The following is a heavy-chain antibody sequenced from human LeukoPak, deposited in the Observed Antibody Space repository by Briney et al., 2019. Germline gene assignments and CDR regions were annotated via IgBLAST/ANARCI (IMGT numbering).Heavy chain of an antibody. J-gene: IGHJ4*02. CDR1: GGTFSSYA. CDR3: ASGDSSSWYFPFDY. CDR2: IIPIFGTA. D-gene: IGHD6-13*01. V-gene: IGHV1-69*05. Sequence: SVKVSCKASGGTFSSYAISWVRQAPGQGLELMGGIIPIFGTANYAQKFQGRVTITTDESTSTAYMELSSLRSEDTAVCYCASGDSSSWYFPFDYWGQGTLVTVSS.